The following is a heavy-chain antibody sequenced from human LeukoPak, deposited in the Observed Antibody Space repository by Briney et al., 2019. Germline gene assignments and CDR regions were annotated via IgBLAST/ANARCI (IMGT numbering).Heavy chain of an antibody. D-gene: IGHD6-13*01. J-gene: IGHJ4*02. CDR2: INSDGSST. CDR1: GFTFSHYW. Sequence: GGSLRLSCAASGFTFSHYWMSWVRQAPGKGLVWVSRINSDGSSTSYADSVKGRFTISRDNAKNTLYLQMNSLRAEDTAVYYCARGRYSSSPFDYWGQGTLVTVSS. CDR3: ARGRYSSSPFDY. V-gene: IGHV3-74*01.